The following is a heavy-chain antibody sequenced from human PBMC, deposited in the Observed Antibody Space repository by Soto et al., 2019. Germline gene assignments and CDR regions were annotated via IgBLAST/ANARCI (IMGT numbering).Heavy chain of an antibody. D-gene: IGHD2-15*01. J-gene: IGHJ4*02. CDR2: ISAYNGNT. CDR3: ARGSELGPE. Sequence: ASGKVSCRASGYTFTSYGIGWGRQAPGQGLEWMGWISAYNGNTNYAQKLQGRVTITTDTSTSTAYMELRSLRSDDTAVYYCARGSELGPEWGQGTLVTVSS. V-gene: IGHV1-18*01. CDR1: GYTFTSYG.